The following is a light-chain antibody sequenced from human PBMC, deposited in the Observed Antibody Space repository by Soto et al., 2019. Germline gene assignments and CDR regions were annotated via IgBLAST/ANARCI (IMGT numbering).Light chain of an antibody. J-gene: IGKJ1*01. Sequence: ILMTHSSAAVPLSPGARATPSCSASQSVSSNLAWYQQKPGQAARFLIYGASTRATGIPARFSGSGSGTEFTLTISSLQSDDFAVYYCQQPCKGTRWTFGQGTKVDIK. CDR1: QSVSSN. V-gene: IGKV3-15*01. CDR2: GAS. CDR3: QQPCKGTRWT.